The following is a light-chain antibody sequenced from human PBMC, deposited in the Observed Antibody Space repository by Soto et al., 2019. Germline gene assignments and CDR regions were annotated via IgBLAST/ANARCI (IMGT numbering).Light chain of an antibody. CDR1: QSVSSSY. CDR2: ATP. Sequence: EIVLTQSPGTLSLSPGERATLSCRASQSVSSSYLAWYQQKPGQPPRLVMYATPSRATGFPARFSGSGSGTDFTLTISRLEPEDFAVYYCQQYGSSSSTFGQGTKVHIK. CDR3: QQYGSSSST. J-gene: IGKJ1*01. V-gene: IGKV3-20*01.